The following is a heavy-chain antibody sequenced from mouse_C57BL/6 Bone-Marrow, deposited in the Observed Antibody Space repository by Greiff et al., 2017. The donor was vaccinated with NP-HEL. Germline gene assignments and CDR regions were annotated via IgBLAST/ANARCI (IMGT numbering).Heavy chain of an antibody. V-gene: IGHV5-9*01. CDR3: ATRGGLRYFDY. CDR1: GFTFSSYT. Sequence: DVKLVESGGCLVKPGGSLKLSCAASGFTFSSYTMSWVRQTPEKRLEWVATISGGGGNTYYPDSVKGRFTISRDNAKNTLYLQMSSLRSEDTALYYCATRGGLRYFDYWGQGTTLTVSS. J-gene: IGHJ2*01. D-gene: IGHD2-4*01. CDR2: ISGGGGNT.